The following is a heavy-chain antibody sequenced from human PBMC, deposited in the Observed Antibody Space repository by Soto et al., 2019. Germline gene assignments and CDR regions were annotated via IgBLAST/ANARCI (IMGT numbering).Heavy chain of an antibody. CDR3: SKSPRGEIPTV. J-gene: IGHJ4*02. CDR2: INTYNGMT. D-gene: IGHD4-4*01. V-gene: IGHV1-18*01. Sequence: QVQLVQSGGEVKKPGASVTFSCKASGYTFINYHITWVRQAPGQRLEWMAWINTYNGMTDYAQRFQGRVTMTRDTSTSTAYMELRNLGSDDTAEYFCSKSPRGEIPTVWGQGTLVTVSS. CDR1: GYTFINYH.